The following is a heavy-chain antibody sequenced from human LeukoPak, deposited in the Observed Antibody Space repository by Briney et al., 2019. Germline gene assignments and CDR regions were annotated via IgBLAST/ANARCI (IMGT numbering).Heavy chain of an antibody. Sequence: KPSETLSLTCAVSGGSISSHYWSWIRQPPGKGLEWIGYIYYSGSTNYNPSLKSRVTISVDTSKNQFSLKLSSVTAADTAVYYCARGGGYCSGGSCYRWFDPWGQGTLVTVSS. CDR2: IYYSGST. J-gene: IGHJ5*02. CDR1: GGSISSHY. CDR3: ARGGGYCSGGSCYRWFDP. V-gene: IGHV4-59*11. D-gene: IGHD2-15*01.